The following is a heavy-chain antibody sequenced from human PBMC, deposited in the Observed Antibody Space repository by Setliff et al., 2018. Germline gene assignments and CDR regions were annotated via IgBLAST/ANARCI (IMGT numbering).Heavy chain of an antibody. V-gene: IGHV3-23*01. Sequence: GGSLRLSCAASGFTFSSYAMSWVRQAPGRGLEWVSAMSASGTSTYYADSVQGRFTISRDNSKNTLYLQMNSLSAEDTAVYYCAKDGIALMVYAILADYWGQGTLVTVSS. CDR1: GFTFSSYA. D-gene: IGHD2-8*01. J-gene: IGHJ4*02. CDR3: AKDGIALMVYAILADY. CDR2: MSASGTST.